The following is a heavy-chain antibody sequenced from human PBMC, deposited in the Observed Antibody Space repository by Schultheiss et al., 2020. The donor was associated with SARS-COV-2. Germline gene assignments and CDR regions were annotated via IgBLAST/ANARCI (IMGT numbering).Heavy chain of an antibody. V-gene: IGHV3-23*01. Sequence: GGSLRLSCAASGFTFSGSAMHWVRQASGKGLEWVSAISGSGGSTYYADSVKGRFTISRDNSKNTLYLQMNSLRAEDTAVYYCVRDRSWWTPYNCFDLWGRAPLVTVSS. CDR1: GFTFSGSA. CDR2: ISGSGGST. CDR3: VRDRSWWTPYNCFDL. J-gene: IGHJ5*02. D-gene: IGHD2-15*01.